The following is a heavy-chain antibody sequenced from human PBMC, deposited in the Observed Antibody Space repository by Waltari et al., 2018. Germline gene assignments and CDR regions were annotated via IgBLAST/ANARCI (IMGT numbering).Heavy chain of an antibody. CDR3: ARIPYYYDKAPLDS. CDR1: GGAFSTYG. V-gene: IGHV1-69*06. J-gene: IGHJ4*02. CDR2: IIPFFGSP. D-gene: IGHD3-22*01. Sequence: QVQLLQSGAEVKKPGSSVKLYCQAYGGAFSTYGISWVRQAPGQRLEWMGKIIPFFGSPDYAENFQGRITITADKSTTTTYLELSSLRSDDTAVYYCARIPYYYDKAPLDSWGQGTLVTVSP.